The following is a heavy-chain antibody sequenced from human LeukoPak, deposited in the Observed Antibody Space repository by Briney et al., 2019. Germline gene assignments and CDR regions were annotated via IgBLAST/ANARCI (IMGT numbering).Heavy chain of an antibody. CDR1: GFSFNNYA. D-gene: IGHD3-10*01. J-gene: IGHJ4*02. V-gene: IGHV3-23*01. CDR3: AKRQVPSALGSFAF. Sequence: GGSLRLSCAASGFSFNNYALAWVRQVPGKGLEWVSSISARLDSTYYADSVKGRFTISRDNSKNTLYLQMNSLRAEDTAIYYCAKRQVPSALGSFAFLRQGTLVTVSS. CDR2: ISARLDST.